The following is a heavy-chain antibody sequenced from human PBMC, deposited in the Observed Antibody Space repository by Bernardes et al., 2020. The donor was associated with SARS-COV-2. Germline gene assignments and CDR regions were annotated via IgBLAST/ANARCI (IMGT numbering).Heavy chain of an antibody. V-gene: IGHV1-2*02. J-gene: IGHJ6*02. CDR1: GYTFPDFY. D-gene: IGHD6-19*01. CDR2: IDPKSGGT. CDR3: ASRHSSFAFYGLDV. Sequence: ASVKVSCKTSGYTFPDFYIHWLRQAPGQRLEWMGWIDPKSGGTNYEQKFQGRVTMTRDASSSTVYMELNWLRVDDTAMYYCASRHSSFAFYGLDVWGQGTTVIVSS.